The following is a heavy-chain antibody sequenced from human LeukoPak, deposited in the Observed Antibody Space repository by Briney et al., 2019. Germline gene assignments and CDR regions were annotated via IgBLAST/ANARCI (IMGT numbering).Heavy chain of an antibody. Sequence: GSLRLSCAASGFTFDDYAMHWIRQPAGKGLEWIGRIYTSGSTNYNPSLKSRVTISVDTSKNQFSLKLSSVTAADTAVYYCARGVAARRIPYAFDIWGQGTMVTVSS. CDR3: ARGVAARRIPYAFDI. CDR2: IYTSGST. CDR1: GFTFDDYA. V-gene: IGHV4-4*07. D-gene: IGHD6-6*01. J-gene: IGHJ3*02.